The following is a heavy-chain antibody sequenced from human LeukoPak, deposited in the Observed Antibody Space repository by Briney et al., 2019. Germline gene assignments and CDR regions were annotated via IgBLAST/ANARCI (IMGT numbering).Heavy chain of an antibody. CDR2: INLNSGGT. J-gene: IGHJ4*02. V-gene: IGHV1-2*02. CDR1: GYTFTCYY. Sequence: ASVKVSCKASGYTFTCYYMHWVRQAPGQGLEWMGWINLNSGGTNYAQKFQGRVTMTRDTSISTAYMELSRLRSDDTAVYYCARGHYYDSSGYWGGFDYWGQGTLVTVSS. CDR3: ARGHYYDSSGYWGGFDY. D-gene: IGHD3-22*01.